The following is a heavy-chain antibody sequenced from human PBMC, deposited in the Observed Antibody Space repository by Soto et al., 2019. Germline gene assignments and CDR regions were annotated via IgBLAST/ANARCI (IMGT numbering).Heavy chain of an antibody. Sequence: QVQLVQSGAEVKKPGSSVKVSCKASGVTFSSYAISWVRQAPGQGLEWMGGIIPIFGTTNYAQKFQGRVTITAEESTTIAYMELSSLGSEDTAVYYSARGGATLVRGVLRTGYYGMDVWGQGTTVTVSS. CDR1: GVTFSSYA. D-gene: IGHD3-10*01. J-gene: IGHJ6*02. CDR3: ARGGATLVRGVLRTGYYGMDV. CDR2: IIPIFGTT. V-gene: IGHV1-69*01.